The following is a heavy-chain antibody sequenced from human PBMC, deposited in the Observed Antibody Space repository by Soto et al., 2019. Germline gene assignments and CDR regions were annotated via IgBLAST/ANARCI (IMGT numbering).Heavy chain of an antibody. CDR3: ARDYYDSSGYLTRGYGLDV. J-gene: IGHJ6*02. CDR1: GGTFSSYA. V-gene: IGHV1-69*06. D-gene: IGHD3-22*01. Sequence: QVQLVQSGAEVKKPGSSVKVSCKASGGTFSSYAISWVRQAPGQGLEWMGGIIPMFGTANYAQRFRGRVTMTADKSTSPPYTELSSLRYEDTDVYYSARDYYDSSGYLTRGYGLDVWDQGTTVTVSS. CDR2: IIPMFGTA.